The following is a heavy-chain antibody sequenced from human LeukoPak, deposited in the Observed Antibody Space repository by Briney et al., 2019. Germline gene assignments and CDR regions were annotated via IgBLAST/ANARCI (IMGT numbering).Heavy chain of an antibody. Sequence: ASVNVSCKASGYTFNSYYMHWLRQAPGQGLEWMGIINPSGGSTSYAQKFQGRVTMTRDTSTSTVYMELSSLRSEDTAVYYCARELEAQQQPSDYWGQGTLVTVSS. D-gene: IGHD6-13*01. V-gene: IGHV1-46*02. CDR3: ARELEAQQQPSDY. CDR2: INPSGGST. J-gene: IGHJ4*02. CDR1: GYTFNSYY.